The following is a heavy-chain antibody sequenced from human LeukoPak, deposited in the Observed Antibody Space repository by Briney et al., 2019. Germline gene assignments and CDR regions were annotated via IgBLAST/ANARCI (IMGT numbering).Heavy chain of an antibody. J-gene: IGHJ4*02. CDR1: GYTFTGYY. Sequence: ASVKVSCKASGYTFTGYYMHWVRQAPGQGLEWMGWINPNSGGTNYSQKFQGRVTMTRDTSISTAYMELSRLRSDDTAVYSCARVGYCSGGSCYSPLPDYWGQGTLVTVSS. V-gene: IGHV1-2*02. D-gene: IGHD2-15*01. CDR2: INPNSGGT. CDR3: ARVGYCSGGSCYSPLPDY.